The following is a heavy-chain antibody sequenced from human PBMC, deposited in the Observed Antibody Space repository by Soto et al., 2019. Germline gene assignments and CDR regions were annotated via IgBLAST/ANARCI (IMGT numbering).Heavy chain of an antibody. J-gene: IGHJ4*02. CDR1: GVSITSLSYY. CDR2: IYYSGSI. D-gene: IGHD1-26*01. CDR3: ARWVGHFDF. V-gene: IGHV4-39*01. Sequence: PSETLSLTCSVYGVSITSLSYYWGWIRQPPGKGLERIGSIYYSGSIYYNPSLKSRVTISVDTSKNQFSLKLSSVTAADTAVCYCARWVGHFDFWGPGTLVTVS.